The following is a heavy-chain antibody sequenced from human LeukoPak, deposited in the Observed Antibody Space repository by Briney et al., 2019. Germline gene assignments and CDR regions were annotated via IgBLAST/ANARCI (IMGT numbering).Heavy chain of an antibody. V-gene: IGHV3-23*01. CDR3: AKAGTFSTDSSGEYFQH. CDR1: GFTFSSYA. J-gene: IGHJ1*01. D-gene: IGHD3-22*01. Sequence: SGGSLRLSCAASGFTFSSYAMSWVRQAPGKGLEWVSAISGSGGSTYYADSVKGRFTISRDNSKNTLYLQMNSPRAEDTAVYYCAKAGTFSTDSSGEYFQHWGQGTLVTVSS. CDR2: ISGSGGST.